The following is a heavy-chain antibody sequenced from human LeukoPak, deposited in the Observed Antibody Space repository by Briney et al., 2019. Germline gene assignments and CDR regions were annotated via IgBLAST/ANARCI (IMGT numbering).Heavy chain of an antibody. D-gene: IGHD2-2*01. CDR1: GGSFSDYY. V-gene: IGHV4-34*01. Sequence: PSETLSLTCAVYGGSFSDYYWSWIRQPPGKGLEWIGEINHSGSTNYNPSLKSRVTISVDTSKNQFSLKLSSVTAAETAVYYCARGYRVPAASNWFDPWGQGTLVTVSS. J-gene: IGHJ5*02. CDR3: ARGYRVPAASNWFDP. CDR2: INHSGST.